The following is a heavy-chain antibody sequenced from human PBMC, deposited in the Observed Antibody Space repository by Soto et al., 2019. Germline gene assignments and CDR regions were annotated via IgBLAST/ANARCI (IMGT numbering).Heavy chain of an antibody. V-gene: IGHV1-18*01. CDR3: VRGGFAYGYLDY. Sequence: AAVKVSCKTPGYTFSSYGIVWVRQAPGQGLEWMGWISTYNVDTKYADKFQGRLTMSSDTSTTTAFMELRRLRSDDTAVYYCVRGGFAYGYLDYWGQGTLVTVSS. D-gene: IGHD5-18*01. CDR2: ISTYNVDT. CDR1: GYTFSSYG. J-gene: IGHJ4*02.